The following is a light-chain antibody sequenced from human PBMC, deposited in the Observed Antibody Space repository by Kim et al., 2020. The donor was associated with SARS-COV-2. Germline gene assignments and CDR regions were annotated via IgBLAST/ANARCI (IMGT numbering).Light chain of an antibody. V-gene: IGLV3-1*01. J-gene: IGLJ2*01. CDR1: ELVVKY. CDR3: QAWDSSTVV. CDR2: QDT. Sequence: SWSPGPSASITWSGDELVVKYAGWYQLKPGQSPVLVIYQDTKRPSGIPERFSGSNTGNTATLTISGTQAMDEADYYCQAWDSSTVVFGGGTQLTVL.